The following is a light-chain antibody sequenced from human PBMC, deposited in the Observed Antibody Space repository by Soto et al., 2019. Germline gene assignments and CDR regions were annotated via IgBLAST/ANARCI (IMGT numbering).Light chain of an antibody. V-gene: IGKV3-11*01. CDR1: QSVSSY. CDR2: DAS. CDR3: QQRSNWQPVWT. J-gene: IGKJ1*01. Sequence: EIVLTQSPATLSLSPGERATLSCRASQSVSSYLAWYQQKPGQAPRLLIYDASNRATGIPARFSGSGSGTDFTLTIGSLGTEDFAVYYYQQRSNWQPVWTFGQGTKVEIK.